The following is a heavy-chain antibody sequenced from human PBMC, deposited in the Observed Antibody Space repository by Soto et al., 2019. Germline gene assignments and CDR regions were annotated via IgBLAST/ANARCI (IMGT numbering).Heavy chain of an antibody. CDR2: IYYSGST. V-gene: IGHV4-31*03. D-gene: IGHD6-13*01. J-gene: IGHJ5*02. Sequence: SETLSLTCTVSGGSISSGGYYLSWIRQHPGKGLEWIGYIYYSGSTYYNPSLKSRVTISVDTSKNQFSLKLSSVTAADTAVYYCARDPFSGSSWSRGWFDPWGQGTLVTVSS. CDR3: ARDPFSGSSWSRGWFDP. CDR1: GGSISSGGYY.